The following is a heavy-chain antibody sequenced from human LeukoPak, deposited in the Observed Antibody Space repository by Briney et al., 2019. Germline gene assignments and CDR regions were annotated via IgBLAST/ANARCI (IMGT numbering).Heavy chain of an antibody. D-gene: IGHD6-19*01. CDR2: IYPGDSDT. CDR1: GYSFTSYW. CDR3: ARLLRGMAVRGYFDY. J-gene: IGHJ4*02. Sequence: GESLKISCKGSGYSFTSYWIGWVRQMPGKGLEWMGIIYPGDSDTTYSPSFQGQVTISADKSISTAYLQWCGLQASDTAIYYCARLLRGMAVRGYFDYWGQGTLVTVSS. V-gene: IGHV5-51*01.